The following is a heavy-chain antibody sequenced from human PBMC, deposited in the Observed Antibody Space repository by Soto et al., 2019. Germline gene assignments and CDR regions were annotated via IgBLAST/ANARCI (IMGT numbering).Heavy chain of an antibody. V-gene: IGHV4-34*01. J-gene: IGHJ3*02. CDR2: INHSGST. Sequence: PSETLSLTCAVYGGSFSGYYWSWIRQPPGKGLEWIGEINHSGSTNYNPSLKSRVTISVDTSKNQFSLKLSSVTAADTAVYYCARGVMVVPYFDIWGQGTMVTVSS. CDR1: GGSFSGYY. D-gene: IGHD2-21*01. CDR3: ARGVMVVPYFDI.